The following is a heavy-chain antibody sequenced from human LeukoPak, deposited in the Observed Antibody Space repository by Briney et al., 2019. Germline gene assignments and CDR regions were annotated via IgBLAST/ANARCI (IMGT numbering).Heavy chain of an antibody. V-gene: IGHV4-39*01. Sequence: PSDTLSLTCTVSGGSVSNSNYCWGWIRQPPGKQLEWIGSIDYSGSPLYNPSLKSRVTISVDTSKNQFSLKLSSVTAADTAVYYCARPLDCNYGGTAFDIWGQGTMVTVSS. CDR1: GGSVSNSNYC. CDR2: IDYSGSP. D-gene: IGHD4-23*01. CDR3: ARPLDCNYGGTAFDI. J-gene: IGHJ3*02.